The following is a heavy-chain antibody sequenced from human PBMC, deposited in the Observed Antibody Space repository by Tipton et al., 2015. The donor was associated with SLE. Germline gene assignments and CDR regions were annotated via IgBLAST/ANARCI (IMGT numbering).Heavy chain of an antibody. J-gene: IGHJ6*03. CDR2: IRSKAYGGTT. CDR1: GFTFGDYA. CDR3: TSGIPRELTPLTDYYYYMDV. D-gene: IGHD1-7*01. V-gene: IGHV3-49*04. Sequence: SLRLSCTASGFTFGDYAMSWVRQAPGKGLEWVGFIRSKAYGGTTEYAASVKGRFTISRDDSKSIAYLQMNSLKTEDTAVYYCTSGIPRELTPLTDYYYYMDVWGKGTTVPISS.